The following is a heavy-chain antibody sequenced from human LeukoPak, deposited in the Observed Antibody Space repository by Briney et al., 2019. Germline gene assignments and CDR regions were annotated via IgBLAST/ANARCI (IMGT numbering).Heavy chain of an antibody. J-gene: IGHJ6*02. CDR1: GFTFSRYA. CDR3: ATSLWNAYHDYGIDV. D-gene: IGHD3-3*01. V-gene: IGHV3-23*01. Sequence: AGSLSLSCVASGFTFSRYAMSWVRQPPGKGREGVAAISGSGYNTYYVDSVRGRFSISIDNSTNKLYLRMNALMAKGASICDCATSLWNAYHDYGIDVSGQGTTVTASS. CDR2: ISGSGYNT.